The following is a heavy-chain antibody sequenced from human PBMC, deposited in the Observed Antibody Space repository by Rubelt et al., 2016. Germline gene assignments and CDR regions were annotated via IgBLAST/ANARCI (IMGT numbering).Heavy chain of an antibody. D-gene: IGHD2-2*01. V-gene: IGHV4-34*01. Sequence: QVQLQQWGAGLLKPSETLSLTCAVYGGSFSGYYWSWIRQPPGKGLEWIGEINHSGSTNYNPSLKSRVTNSVGPAKHPVSRKLSSGTAADTAVYYCARHSHNCSSTSCGLNWFDPWGQGTLVTVSS. J-gene: IGHJ5*02. CDR3: ARHSHNCSSTSCGLNWFDP. CDR1: GGSFSGYY. CDR2: INHSGST.